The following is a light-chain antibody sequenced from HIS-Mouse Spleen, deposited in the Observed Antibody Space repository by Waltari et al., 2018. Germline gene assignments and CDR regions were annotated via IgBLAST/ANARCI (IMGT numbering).Light chain of an antibody. V-gene: IGLV2-14*01. J-gene: IGLJ1*01. CDR2: SVS. CDR3: SSYTSSSTPYV. CDR1: SSDVGGYNY. Sequence: QSALTQPASVSGSPGQSITISCTGTSSDVGGYNYVSWYQQHPGQAPKLRIYSVSNRPQGVSNRCSGAKSGNTAALTISELQAEDEADYYCSSYTSSSTPYVFGTGTKVTVL.